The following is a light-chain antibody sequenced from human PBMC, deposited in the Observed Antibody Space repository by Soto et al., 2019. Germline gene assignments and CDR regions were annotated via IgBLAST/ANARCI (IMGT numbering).Light chain of an antibody. CDR1: QSVSSS. V-gene: IGKV3-11*01. J-gene: IGKJ4*01. CDR3: QQRSNWPPLT. Sequence: EIVLTHSPATLSLSPWERATLSCRASQSVSSSFAWYQQKPGQAPRLLIYDASNRATGIPPRFSGSGSGTDFTLTISSLEPEDFAVYYCQQRSNWPPLTFGGGTKVDIK. CDR2: DAS.